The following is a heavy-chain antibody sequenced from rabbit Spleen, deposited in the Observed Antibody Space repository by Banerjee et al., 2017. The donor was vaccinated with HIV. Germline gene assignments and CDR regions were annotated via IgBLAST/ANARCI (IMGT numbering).Heavy chain of an antibody. CDR2: INAYTGKP. CDR1: GFSFSDRDV. D-gene: IGHD7-1*01. V-gene: IGHV1S40*01. Sequence: QSLEESGGGLVQPEGSLTLTCKASGFSFSDRDVMCWVRQAPGKGLQWIACINAYTGKPVYATWAKGRFTISKTSSTTVTLRMTGLTAADTATYFCQRDPIGDSLYTFPLWGQGTLVTVS. CDR3: QRDPIGDSLYTFPL. J-gene: IGHJ3*01.